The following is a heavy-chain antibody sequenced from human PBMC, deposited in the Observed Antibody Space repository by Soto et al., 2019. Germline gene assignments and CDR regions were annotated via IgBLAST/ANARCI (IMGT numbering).Heavy chain of an antibody. CDR2: IYYSGST. CDR3: ARAVAPITRVLTGYPYDFAY. CDR1: GGSISSGGYY. Sequence: QVQLQESGPGLVKPSQTLSLTCTVSGGSISSGGYYWSWIRQHPGKGLEWIGYIYYSGSTYYNPSLKSRVTISVDTSTTQFSLKLSSVTAAETAVYYCARAVAPITRVLTGYPYDFAYWGQGTLVTVSS. J-gene: IGHJ4*02. V-gene: IGHV4-31*03. D-gene: IGHD3-9*01.